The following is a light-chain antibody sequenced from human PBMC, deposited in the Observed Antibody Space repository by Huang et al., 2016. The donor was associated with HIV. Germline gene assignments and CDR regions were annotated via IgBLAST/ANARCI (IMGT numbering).Light chain of an antibody. CDR2: GAS. Sequence: EIVMTQSPDTLSVSPGARATLSCRASESVSINLAWYQQRPGQAPRLLIHGASTRAAGIPGRFSGSGSGAAFTLTISSLQSEDFALYYCQQYNNWPYTFGQGTKLEIK. CDR1: ESVSIN. V-gene: IGKV3-15*01. CDR3: QQYNNWPYT. J-gene: IGKJ2*01.